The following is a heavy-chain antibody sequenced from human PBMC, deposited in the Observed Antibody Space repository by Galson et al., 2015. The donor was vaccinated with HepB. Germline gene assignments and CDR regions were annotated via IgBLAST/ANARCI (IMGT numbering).Heavy chain of an antibody. CDR1: GYTFTGYY. Sequence: SVKVSCKASGYTFTGYYMHWVRQAPGQGLEWMGWINPNSGGTNYAQKFPGRVTMTRDTSISTAYMELSRLRSDDTAVYYCARDPLYDFWSGGAFEIWGQGTMVTVSS. V-gene: IGHV1-2*02. CDR3: ARDPLYDFWSGGAFEI. J-gene: IGHJ3*02. CDR2: INPNSGGT. D-gene: IGHD3-3*01.